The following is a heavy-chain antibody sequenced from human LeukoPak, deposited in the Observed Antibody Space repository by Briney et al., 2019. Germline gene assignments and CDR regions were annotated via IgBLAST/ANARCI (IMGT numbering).Heavy chain of an antibody. Sequence: ASVKVSCKASGDSISNFAVSWVRQAPGQGLEWMGGIIPIFGTAQYAQKFQGRVTITADESTSTTSLELRSLKSEDTAIYYCTTRSCGTGACFSSFYYYYGLHFWGQGTTVSVSS. CDR3: TTRSCGTGACFSSFYYYYGLHF. CDR1: GDSISNFA. D-gene: IGHD3-16*01. CDR2: IIPIFGTA. V-gene: IGHV1-69*13. J-gene: IGHJ6*02.